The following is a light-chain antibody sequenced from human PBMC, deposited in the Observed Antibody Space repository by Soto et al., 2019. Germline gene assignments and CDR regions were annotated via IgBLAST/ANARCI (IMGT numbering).Light chain of an antibody. CDR2: DVS. J-gene: IGLJ1*01. CDR3: SSYTTSNTRQIV. V-gene: IGLV2-14*03. Sequence: QSALTQPASVSGSPGQSITISCTGTSSDVGGYIYVSWYQHHPGKAPKLLIYDVSNRPSGVSNRFSGSKSDNTASLTISGLQPEDEADYYCSSYTTSNTRQIVFGTGTKLTVL. CDR1: SSDVGGYIY.